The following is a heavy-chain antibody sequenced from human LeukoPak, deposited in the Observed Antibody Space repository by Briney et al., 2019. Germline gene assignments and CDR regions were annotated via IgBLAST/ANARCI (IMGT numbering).Heavy chain of an antibody. CDR1: GGSFSGYY. J-gene: IGHJ6*03. V-gene: IGHV4-34*01. CDR3: ARVTVYDILTGYYTYYYYMDV. CDR2: INHRGST. D-gene: IGHD3-9*01. Sequence: SETLSLTCAVYGGSFSGYYWSWICQPPGKGLDWIGEINHRGSTNYNPSLKSRVTISVDTSKNQFSLKLSSVTAADTAVYYCARVTVYDILTGYYTYYYYMDVWGKGTTVTVSS.